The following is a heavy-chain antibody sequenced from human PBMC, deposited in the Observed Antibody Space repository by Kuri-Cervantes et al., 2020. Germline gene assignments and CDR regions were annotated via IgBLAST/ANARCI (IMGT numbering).Heavy chain of an antibody. J-gene: IGHJ6*02. CDR3: ARVELSPYYYYYYGMDV. CDR2: INSDGSTT. D-gene: IGHD1-26*01. Sequence: GESLKISCAASGFTFSSFWMHWVRQAPGKGLVWVSRINSDGSTTNYADSVKGRFTITRDNAKNTMYLQMNSLRAEDTAVYYCARVELSPYYYYYYGMDVWGQGTTVTVSS. CDR1: GFTFSSFW. V-gene: IGHV3-74*01.